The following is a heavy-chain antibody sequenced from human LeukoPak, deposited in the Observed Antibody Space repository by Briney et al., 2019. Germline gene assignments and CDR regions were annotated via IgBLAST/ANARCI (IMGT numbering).Heavy chain of an antibody. CDR1: GGSINSNY. V-gene: IGHV4-59*08. J-gene: IGHJ4*02. CDR3: ARHFFDDSSGSDY. D-gene: IGHD3-22*01. CDR2: IDHSGNT. Sequence: SSETLSLTCTVSGGSINSNYWSWIRQPPGEGLEWIAYIDHSGNTNYNPSLKSRVTISRDMSKNQFSLKLSSVTAADTAVYYCARHFFDDSSGSDYWGQGTLVTVSS.